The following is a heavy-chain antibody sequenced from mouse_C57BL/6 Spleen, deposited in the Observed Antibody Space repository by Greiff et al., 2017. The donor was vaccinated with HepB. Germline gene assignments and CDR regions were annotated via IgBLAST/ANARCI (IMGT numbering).Heavy chain of an antibody. CDR3: ARLLHSDGFAY. V-gene: IGHV5-9*01. J-gene: IGHJ3*01. CDR1: GFTFSSYT. D-gene: IGHD1-2*01. Sequence: EVQLVESGGGLVKPGGSLKLSCAASGFTFSSYTMSWVRQTPEKRLEWVATISGGGGNTYYPDSVKGRFTISRDNAKNTLYLQMSSLRSEDTALYYCARLLHSDGFAYWGQGTLVTVSA. CDR2: ISGGGGNT.